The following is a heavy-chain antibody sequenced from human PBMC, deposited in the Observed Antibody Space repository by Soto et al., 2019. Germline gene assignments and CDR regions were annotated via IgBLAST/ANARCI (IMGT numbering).Heavy chain of an antibody. J-gene: IGHJ4*01. CDR2: IYWDDDK. Sequence: SGPTLVNPTQTLTLTCTFSGFSLSTSGVGGGWIRQPPGKALEWLALIYWDDDKRYSPSLKSRLTITNDTSKNQVVLTMPNIDPVDTTTYFCAVTPFRTFDIWGQGTMVTVSS. CDR3: AVTPFRTFDI. CDR1: GFSLSTSGVG. D-gene: IGHD2-15*01. V-gene: IGHV2-5*02.